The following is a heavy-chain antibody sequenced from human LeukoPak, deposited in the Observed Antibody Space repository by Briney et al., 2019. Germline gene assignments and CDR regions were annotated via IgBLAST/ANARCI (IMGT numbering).Heavy chain of an antibody. CDR3: ARAGGYSYGYYFDY. D-gene: IGHD5-18*01. Sequence: SGGSLRLSCAASGFTFSSYSMNWVRQAPGKGLEWVSGINWSGDSTGYGGRTGYADSVKGRFTISRDNAKKSLDLQMNSLRAEDTALYYCARAGGYSYGYYFDYWGQGTLVTVSS. CDR2: INWSGDST. CDR1: GFTFSSYS. J-gene: IGHJ4*02. V-gene: IGHV3-20*04.